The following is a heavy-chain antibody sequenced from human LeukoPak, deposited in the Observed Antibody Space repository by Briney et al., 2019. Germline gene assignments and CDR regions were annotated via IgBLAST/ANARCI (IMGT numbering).Heavy chain of an antibody. CDR1: GGSFSGYY. CDR3: ARGSSLLGYDILTGYYRYYGMDV. D-gene: IGHD3-9*01. J-gene: IGHJ6*02. CDR2: INHSGST. V-gene: IGHV4-34*01. Sequence: SETLSLTCAVYGGSFSGYYWSWIRQPPGKGLEWIGEINHSGSTNYNPSLKSRVTISVDTSKNQSSLKLSSVTAADTAVYYCARGSSLLGYDILTGYYRYYGMDVWGQGTTVTVSS.